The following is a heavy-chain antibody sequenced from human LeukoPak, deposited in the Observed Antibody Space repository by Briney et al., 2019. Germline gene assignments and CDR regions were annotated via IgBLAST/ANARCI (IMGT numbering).Heavy chain of an antibody. D-gene: IGHD1-26*01. CDR1: GFTFGDYA. CDR2: IRSKAYGGTT. V-gene: IGHV3-49*04. Sequence: GGSLRLSCTGSGFTFGDYAMSWVRQAPGKGLEWVGFIRSKAYGGTTEYAASVKGRFTISRDDSKSIAYLQMNSLTTEDTAVYYCTPKWELLPIDPWGQGTLVTVSS. J-gene: IGHJ5*02. CDR3: TPKWELLPIDP.